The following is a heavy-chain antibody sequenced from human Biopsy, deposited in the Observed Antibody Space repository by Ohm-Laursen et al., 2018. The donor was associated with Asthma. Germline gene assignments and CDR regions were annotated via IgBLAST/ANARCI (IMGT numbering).Heavy chain of an antibody. Sequence: SDTLSLTCTVSGGSMTPTSHYWDWIRQAPGKGLEWIGYISYGGKTSYNLSLKNRVTISRDTSKNQFSLRLTSVTAADTAVYFCARRITIFGVVQKDHGMDAWGQGTTVTVSS. CDR3: ARRITIFGVVQKDHGMDA. V-gene: IGHV4-39*01. CDR2: ISYGGKT. CDR1: GGSMTPTSHY. J-gene: IGHJ6*02. D-gene: IGHD3-3*01.